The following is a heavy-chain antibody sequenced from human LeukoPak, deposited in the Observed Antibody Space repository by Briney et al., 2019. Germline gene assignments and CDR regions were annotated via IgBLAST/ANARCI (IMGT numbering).Heavy chain of an antibody. CDR2: INPNSGGT. CDR1: GYTFTGYY. V-gene: IGHV1-2*02. J-gene: IGHJ6*03. Sequence: PSVTVSCTASGYTFTGYYMHWVRQAPGQGLEWMGWINPNSGGTNYAQKFQGRVTMTRDTSISTAYMELSRLRSDDTAVYYCARDYKLSSPRGMDVWGKGTTVTISS. CDR3: ARDYKLSSPRGMDV. D-gene: IGHD3-10*01.